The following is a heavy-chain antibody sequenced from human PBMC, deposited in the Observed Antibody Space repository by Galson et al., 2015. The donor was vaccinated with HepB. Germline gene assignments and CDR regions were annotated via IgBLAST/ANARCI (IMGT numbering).Heavy chain of an antibody. D-gene: IGHD3-10*01. CDR1: GFTFSNAW. CDR2: IKSKTDGGTT. Sequence: SLRLSCAASGFTFSNAWMSWVRQAPGKGLEWVGRIKSKTDGGTTDYAAPVKGRFTISRDDSKNTLYLQMNSLKTEDTAVYYCTTLLWFGERARYYWGQGTLVTVSS. CDR3: TTLLWFGERARYY. J-gene: IGHJ4*02. V-gene: IGHV3-15*01.